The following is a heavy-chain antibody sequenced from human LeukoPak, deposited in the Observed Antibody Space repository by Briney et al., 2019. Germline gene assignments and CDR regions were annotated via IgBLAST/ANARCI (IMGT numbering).Heavy chain of an antibody. V-gene: IGHV3-30-3*01. CDR2: ISYDGSNK. CDR3: ARGGPRDYFDY. Sequence: GGSLRLSCAASGFTFSSYAMHWVRQAPGKGLEWVAVISYDGSNKYYADSVKGRFTISRDNSKNTLYLQMNSLRAEDTAVYYCARGGPRDYFDYWGQGTLVTVSS. J-gene: IGHJ4*02. D-gene: IGHD3-10*01. CDR1: GFTFSSYA.